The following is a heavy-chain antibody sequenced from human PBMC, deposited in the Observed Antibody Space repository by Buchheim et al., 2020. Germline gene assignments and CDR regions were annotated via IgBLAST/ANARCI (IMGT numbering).Heavy chain of an antibody. CDR2: IKQDGTIT. CDR1: GFSFRDQW. J-gene: IGHJ4*02. V-gene: IGHV3-7*01. D-gene: IGHD4/OR15-4a*01. Sequence: EVQLVESGGGLVQPGESLRLSCVASGFSFRDQWMSWVRQVPGTGLQWVANIKQDGTITTYLDSVKGRFTISRDNAKNSLYVQMNNLRGEDTAVYFCARDYGEWGQGTL. CDR3: ARDYGE.